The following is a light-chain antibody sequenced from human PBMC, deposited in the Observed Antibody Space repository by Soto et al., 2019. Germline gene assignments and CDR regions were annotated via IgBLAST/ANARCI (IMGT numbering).Light chain of an antibody. Sequence: QSALTQPPSASGSPGQSVTISCTGTRNDIGAYEFVSWYQHHPGKAPKLIIYEVVQRPSGVPDRFSGSKSGNTASLTVSGLQAADEADYYCKSYARSNTYVFGTGTKVNGL. CDR1: RNDIGAYEF. CDR2: EVV. CDR3: KSYARSNTYV. J-gene: IGLJ1*01. V-gene: IGLV2-8*01.